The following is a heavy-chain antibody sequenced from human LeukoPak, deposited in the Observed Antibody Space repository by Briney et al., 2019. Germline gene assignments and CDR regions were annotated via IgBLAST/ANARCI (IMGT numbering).Heavy chain of an antibody. CDR1: GFTFSSFG. CDR3: ARDGSITMVRGVSIYYYYGMDV. J-gene: IGHJ6*02. D-gene: IGHD3-10*01. Sequence: GGSLRLSCAASGFTFSSFGMHWVRQAPGKGLDWVAVIVNDGSQTSYADSVKGRFTISRDNSKNTLYLQMNSLRVEDTAVYYCARDGSITMVRGVSIYYYYGMDVWGQGTTVTVSS. CDR2: IVNDGSQT. V-gene: IGHV3-33*01.